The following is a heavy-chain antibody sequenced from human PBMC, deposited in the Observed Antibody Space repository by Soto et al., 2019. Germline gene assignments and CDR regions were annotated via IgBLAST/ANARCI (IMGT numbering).Heavy chain of an antibody. V-gene: IGHV3-23*01. CDR2: ISATGGST. CDR3: ANYRFDGSNPAGDFEL. CDR1: GFTFSTYP. Sequence: GGSLRLSCADSGFTFSTYPMTWIRQAPGKGLEWVSTISATGGSTYYADTAKGRFTISGDNSKNMLYLQMNGLRLEDTAIYYCANYRFDGSNPAGDFELWGQGTMVTVSS. J-gene: IGHJ3*01. D-gene: IGHD1-26*01.